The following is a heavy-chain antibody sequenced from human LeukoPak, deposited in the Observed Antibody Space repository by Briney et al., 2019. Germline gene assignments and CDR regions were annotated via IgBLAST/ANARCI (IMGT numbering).Heavy chain of an antibody. J-gene: IGHJ4*02. CDR3: ARRGYYYGSGSYNKTSYFDY. D-gene: IGHD3-10*01. V-gene: IGHV3-33*01. CDR1: GFTFSGYG. Sequence: GGSLRLSCAASGFTFSGYGMHWVRQAPGKGLEWVAVIWNDGGDKNYADSVKGRITISRDNSKNTLYLQMNSLRAEGTAVYYCARRGYYYGSGSYNKTSYFDYWGQGTLVTVSS. CDR2: IWNDGGDK.